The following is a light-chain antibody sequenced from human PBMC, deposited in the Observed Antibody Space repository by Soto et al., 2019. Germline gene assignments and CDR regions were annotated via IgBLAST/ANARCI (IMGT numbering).Light chain of an antibody. J-gene: IGLJ1*01. CDR3: SSFTSTTTLYV. V-gene: IGLV2-14*01. Sequence: QSVLTQPASVSGSPGQSITISCTGTSSDIGGYNYVSWYQQHPGKVPKLIIFEVTTRPSGVSNRLSGSKSGNTASLTISGLQADDEADYYCSSFTSTTTLYVFGTGTKVTVL. CDR1: SSDIGGYNY. CDR2: EVT.